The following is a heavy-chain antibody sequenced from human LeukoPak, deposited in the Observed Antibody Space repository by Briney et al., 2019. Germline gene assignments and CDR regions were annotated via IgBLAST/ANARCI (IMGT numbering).Heavy chain of an antibody. Sequence: GGSLRLSCAASGFTFSSYSMNWVRQAPGKGLEWVSYISSSSSTIYYADSVKGRFTISRDNAKNSLYLQMNSLRAEDTAVYYCARMMDFWSGYYMLDAFDIWGQGTMVTVSS. J-gene: IGHJ3*02. D-gene: IGHD3-3*01. V-gene: IGHV3-48*01. CDR3: ARMMDFWSGYYMLDAFDI. CDR1: GFTFSSYS. CDR2: ISSSSSTI.